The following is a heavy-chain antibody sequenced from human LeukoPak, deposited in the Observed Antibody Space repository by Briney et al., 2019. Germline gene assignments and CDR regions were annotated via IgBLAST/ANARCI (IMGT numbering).Heavy chain of an antibody. CDR1: GGSINSYY. D-gene: IGHD3-9*01. V-gene: IGHV4-59*01. Sequence: SETLSLTCTVSGGSINSYYWSWIRQPPGKGLEWIGHIYYNGSTNYNPSLKSRVTISVDTSKNQFSLKLSSVTAVDKGVYYCARGEWDDILTPFDYWGQGTLVTVSS. CDR2: IYYNGST. CDR3: ARGEWDDILTPFDY. J-gene: IGHJ4*02.